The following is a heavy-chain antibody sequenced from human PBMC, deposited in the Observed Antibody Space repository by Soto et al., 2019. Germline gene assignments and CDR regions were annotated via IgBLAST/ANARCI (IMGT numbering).Heavy chain of an antibody. J-gene: IGHJ4*02. CDR1: GFSFRSYY. CDR2: ISSSSSYI. CDR3: ARVGTYYGSGSPYYSDY. V-gene: IGHV3-21*01. Sequence: GGSLRLSCAASGFSFRSYYMNWVRQAPGKGLEWVSSISSSSSYINYADSVKGRFTISRDNAKNSLYLQMNSLRAEDTAVYYCARVGTYYGSGSPYYSDYWGQGTLVIVSS. D-gene: IGHD3-10*01.